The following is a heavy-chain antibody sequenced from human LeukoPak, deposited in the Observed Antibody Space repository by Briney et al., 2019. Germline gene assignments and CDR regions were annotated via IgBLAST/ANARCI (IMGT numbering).Heavy chain of an antibody. CDR2: ISSSAIYT. J-gene: IGHJ4*02. V-gene: IGHV3-48*03. Sequence: GGSLRLSCAASGFTFSSYEMIWVRQAPGKGLEWVSLISSSAIYTYYSDSVKGRFTISRDNAKNLLYLQMNSLRAEDTAVYYCAREYCSSTSCSLVDFWGQGTLVTVSS. CDR3: AREYCSSTSCSLVDF. CDR1: GFTFSSYE. D-gene: IGHD2-2*01.